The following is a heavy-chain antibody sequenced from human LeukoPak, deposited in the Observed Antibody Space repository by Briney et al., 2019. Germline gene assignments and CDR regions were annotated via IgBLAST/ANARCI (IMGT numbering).Heavy chain of an antibody. J-gene: IGHJ5*02. Sequence: CLGLSCVVSDFTFHSYWMSWGSHAPGRGLERGANMKDGGSENYYVDSVKGRFTISRDTAKKLLFLQMNSLRAEATAVYYCARVLAGRCPGTTCYPVFDLGGQGALVTV. CDR3: ARVLAGRCPGTTCYPVFDL. D-gene: IGHD2-2*01. CDR1: DFTFHSYW. CDR2: MKDGGSEN. V-gene: IGHV3-7*01.